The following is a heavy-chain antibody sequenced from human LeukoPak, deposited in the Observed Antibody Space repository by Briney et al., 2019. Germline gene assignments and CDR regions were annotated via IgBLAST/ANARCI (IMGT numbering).Heavy chain of an antibody. CDR2: IDPSDSYN. CDR3: ARQVTYDGFDI. J-gene: IGHJ3*02. CDR1: GYSITSYW. V-gene: IGHV5-10-1*01. Sequence: GESLKISCKGSGYSITSYWITWVRQMAGKGLEWMGRIDPSDSYNNYSPSFQGHVTISADKSISTAYLQWSSLKAPDTAMYYCARQVTYDGFDIWGQGTMVTVSS. D-gene: IGHD2-21*02.